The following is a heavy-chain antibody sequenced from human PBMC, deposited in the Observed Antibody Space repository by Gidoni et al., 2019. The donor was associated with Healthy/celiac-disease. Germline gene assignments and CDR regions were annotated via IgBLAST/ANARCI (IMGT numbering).Heavy chain of an antibody. CDR3: AHTLSFGVVTNNWFDP. CDR2: IYWDDDK. J-gene: IGHJ5*02. D-gene: IGHD3-3*01. Sequence: QITLKESGPTLVKPTQTLTLTCTFSGFSLSTSGVGVGWIRQPPGKALEWLALIYWDDDKRYSPSLKSRLTITKDTSKNQVVLTMTNMDPVDTATYYCAHTLSFGVVTNNWFDPWGQGTLVTVSS. CDR1: GFSLSTSGVG. V-gene: IGHV2-5*02.